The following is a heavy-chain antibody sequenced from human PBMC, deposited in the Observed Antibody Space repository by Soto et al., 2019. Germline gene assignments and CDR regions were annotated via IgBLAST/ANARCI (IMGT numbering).Heavy chain of an antibody. CDR2: ISYDGSNK. J-gene: IGHJ4*02. Sequence: PGGSLRLSCAASGFTFSDYAMHWVRQAPGKGLEWVAVISYDGSNKYCADSVKGRFTISRDNSKNTLYLQMNSLRAEDTAVYYCARLTTVTTIFDYWGQGTLVTVSS. CDR1: GFTFSDYA. V-gene: IGHV3-30-3*01. CDR3: ARLTTVTTIFDY. D-gene: IGHD4-17*01.